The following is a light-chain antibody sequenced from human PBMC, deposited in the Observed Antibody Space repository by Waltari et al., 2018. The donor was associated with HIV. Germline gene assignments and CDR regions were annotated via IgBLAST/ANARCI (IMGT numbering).Light chain of an antibody. V-gene: IGLV3-25*03. CDR1: VLPKQY. J-gene: IGLJ3*02. CDR2: KDS. Sequence: SYELTQPPSASVSPGQTARIHCSRDVLPKQYAIWYQQMTGQAPVLVIYKDSERPSGIPERFSAYSSGTTVTLTISGVQAEDEADYYCQSAESTGIGVFGGGTKLTVL. CDR3: QSAESTGIGV.